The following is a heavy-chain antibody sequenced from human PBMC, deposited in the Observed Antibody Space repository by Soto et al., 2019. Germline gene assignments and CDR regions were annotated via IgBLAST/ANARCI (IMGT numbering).Heavy chain of an antibody. J-gene: IGHJ5*02. CDR3: ARMATSGTLNWFDP. V-gene: IGHV1-8*01. Sequence: GASVKVSCKASGYTFSNNDISWVRQATGQGLEWMGWMNPNSGNTGYAQKFQGRVSMTRNTSITTAYLELSSLRSDDTAIYYCARMATSGTLNWFDPWGQGTLVTVS. CDR2: MNPNSGNT. CDR1: GYTFSNND.